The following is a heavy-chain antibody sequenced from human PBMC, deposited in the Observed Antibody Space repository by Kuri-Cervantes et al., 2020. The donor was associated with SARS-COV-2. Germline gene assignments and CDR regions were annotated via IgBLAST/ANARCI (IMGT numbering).Heavy chain of an antibody. Sequence: SCTVSGDSISSGDYYWSWIRQPPGKGLEWIGYIYHSGSTYYNPSLKSRVTISLDTSKNQFSLKLSSVTAADMAVYYCARQYCTNGVCYTPFDYWGQGTLVTVSS. D-gene: IGHD2-8*01. V-gene: IGHV4-30-4*08. CDR3: ARQYCTNGVCYTPFDY. CDR2: IYHSGST. CDR1: GDSISSGDYY. J-gene: IGHJ4*02.